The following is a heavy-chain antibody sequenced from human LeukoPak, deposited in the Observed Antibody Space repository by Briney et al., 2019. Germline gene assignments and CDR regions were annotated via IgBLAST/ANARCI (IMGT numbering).Heavy chain of an antibody. D-gene: IGHD3-22*01. CDR2: IYYRGGST. Sequence: SETLSLTCTVSGGSISSGGYYWSWIRQHPGKGLEWIGYIYYRGGSTYYNPSLKSRVTISVDTSKNQFSLKLSSVTAADTAVYYCARDNTSGYYDSSGYSPADYWGQGTLVTVSS. CDR3: ARDNTSGYYDSSGYSPADY. CDR1: GGSISSGGYY. V-gene: IGHV4-31*03. J-gene: IGHJ4*02.